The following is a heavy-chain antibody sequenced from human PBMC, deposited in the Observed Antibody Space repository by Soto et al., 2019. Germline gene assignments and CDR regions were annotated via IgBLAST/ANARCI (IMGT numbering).Heavy chain of an antibody. Sequence: SETLSLTCTVSGGSISSGGYYWSWILQHPGKGLEWIVYIYYTGSTYYNPSLKSRVTISVDTSKNQFSLKLTSVTAADTAVYYCARDEEVNYADYGGSDHYYGMDVWGQGTTVTVSS. CDR1: GGSISSGGYY. D-gene: IGHD4-17*01. V-gene: IGHV4-31*03. CDR2: IYYTGST. J-gene: IGHJ6*02. CDR3: ARDEEVNYADYGGSDHYYGMDV.